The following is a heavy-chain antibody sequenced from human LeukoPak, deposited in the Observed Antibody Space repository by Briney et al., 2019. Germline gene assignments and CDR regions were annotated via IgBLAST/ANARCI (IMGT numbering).Heavy chain of an antibody. CDR3: SRLTRRYYYVDV. J-gene: IGHJ6*03. V-gene: IGHV4-4*07. CDR2: IYNNEST. CDR1: GDAVYY. Sequence: SETLSLTCTVSGDAVYYWNWIRQPAGKGLEWIGRIYNNESTWSNPSLKSRVSMSIDTSKNQFSLNLRSVTAADTAVYFCSRLTRRYYYVDVWGKGTTVTVSS. D-gene: IGHD6-6*01.